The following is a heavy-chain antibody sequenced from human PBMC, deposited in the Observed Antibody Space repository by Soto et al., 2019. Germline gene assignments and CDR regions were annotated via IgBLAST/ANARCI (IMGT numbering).Heavy chain of an antibody. CDR2: INPSGGST. J-gene: IGHJ6*02. V-gene: IGHV1-46*01. Sequence: ASVKVSCKASGYTFTSYYMHWVRQDPGQGLEWMGIINPSGGSTSYAQKFQGRVTMTRDTSTSTVYMELSSLRSEDTAVYYCARDAGYSYGIIRSYYSSGYYRFFYYGMDVWGQGTTVTVAS. CDR1: GYTFTSYY. D-gene: IGHD3-22*01. CDR3: ARDAGYSYGIIRSYYSSGYYRFFYYGMDV.